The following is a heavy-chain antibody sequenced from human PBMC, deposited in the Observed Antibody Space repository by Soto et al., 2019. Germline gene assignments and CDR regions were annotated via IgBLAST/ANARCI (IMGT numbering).Heavy chain of an antibody. Sequence: GASVKVSCKASGYTFTSYGISWVRQAPGQGLEWMGWISAYNGNTNYAQKLQGRVTMTTDTSTTTAYMEMRSLRSDDTAVYYCARDHYDFWGSANNWFDPWGQGTQVTVSS. D-gene: IGHD3-3*01. CDR3: ARDHYDFWGSANNWFDP. CDR1: GYTFTSYG. J-gene: IGHJ5*02. V-gene: IGHV1-18*01. CDR2: ISAYNGNT.